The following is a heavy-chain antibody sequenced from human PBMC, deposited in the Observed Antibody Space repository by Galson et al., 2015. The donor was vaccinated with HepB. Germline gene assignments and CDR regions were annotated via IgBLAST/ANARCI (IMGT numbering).Heavy chain of an antibody. CDR3: ARELVTIFRTTILHSGFDI. J-gene: IGHJ3*02. V-gene: IGHV3-11*01. CDR1: GFTFSGYA. D-gene: IGHD3-3*01. CDR2: VSGSGKTT. Sequence: SLRLSCAASGFTFSGYAMSWVRQVPGKGPEWVSYVSGSGKTTSYADSVKGRFIISRDNAKRSVHLQMNSLRAEDTAVYYCARELVTIFRTTILHSGFDIWGQGTTVTVSS.